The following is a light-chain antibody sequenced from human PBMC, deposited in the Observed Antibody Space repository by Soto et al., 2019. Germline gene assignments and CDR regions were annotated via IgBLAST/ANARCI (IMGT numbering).Light chain of an antibody. CDR2: GNS. J-gene: IGLJ2*01. CDR3: QSYDSSLDVV. CDR1: SSNIGAGYD. V-gene: IGLV1-40*01. Sequence: QSVLTQPPSVSGAPGQRVTISCTGSSSNIGAGYDVHWYQQLPGTTPKLLIYGNSNRPSGVPDRFSGSKSGTSASLAITGXXXXXEADYYCQSYDSSLDVVFGGGTKVTVL.